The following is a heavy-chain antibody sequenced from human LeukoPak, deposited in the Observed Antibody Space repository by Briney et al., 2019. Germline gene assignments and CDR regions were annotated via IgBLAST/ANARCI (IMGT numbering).Heavy chain of an antibody. CDR3: ARAIRVMVRGDNSYYFDY. D-gene: IGHD3-10*01. CDR2: IYYSGST. V-gene: IGHV4-59*01. Sequence: SETLSLTCTDSGGSISSYYWSWIRQPPGKGLEWIGYIYYSGSTNYNPSLKSRVTISVDTSKNQFSLKLSSVTAADTAVYYCARAIRVMVRGDNSYYFDYWGQGTLVTVSS. CDR1: GGSISSYY. J-gene: IGHJ4*02.